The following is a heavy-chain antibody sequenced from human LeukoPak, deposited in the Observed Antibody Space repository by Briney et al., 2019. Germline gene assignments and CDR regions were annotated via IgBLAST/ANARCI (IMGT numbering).Heavy chain of an antibody. CDR2: IKQDGSEK. D-gene: IGHD2/OR15-2a*01. J-gene: IGHJ4*02. V-gene: IGHV3-7*01. Sequence: GGSLRLSCAASGFTFSSYWMSWVRQAPGKGLEWVANIKQDGSEKYYVDSVKGRFTISRDNAKNSLYLQMNSLRAGDTAVYYCARDLSSVAPDYWGQGTLVTVSS. CDR3: ARDLSSVAPDY. CDR1: GFTFSSYW.